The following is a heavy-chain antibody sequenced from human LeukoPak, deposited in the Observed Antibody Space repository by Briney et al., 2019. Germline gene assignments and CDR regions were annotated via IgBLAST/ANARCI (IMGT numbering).Heavy chain of an antibody. CDR3: ARKDGDY. D-gene: IGHD6-6*01. CDR1: GASITSFH. CDR2: IYTSGST. J-gene: IGHJ4*02. V-gene: IGHV4-4*07. Sequence: SETLSLTCAVSGASITSFHWTWFRQPAGRGLEWIGLIYTSGSTLYNPSLQSRVAMSVDVTKNQLSLKLNNVTAADAATYYCARKDGDYWGQGTLVTVSS.